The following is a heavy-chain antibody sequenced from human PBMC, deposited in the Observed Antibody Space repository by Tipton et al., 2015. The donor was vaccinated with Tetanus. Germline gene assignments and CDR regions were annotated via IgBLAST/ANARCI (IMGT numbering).Heavy chain of an antibody. J-gene: IGHJ5*02. CDR2: INTNTGNP. V-gene: IGHV7-4-1*02. CDR3: ARNPHGGLQRFDP. D-gene: IGHD4-23*01. Sequence: QLVQSGAEVKKPGASVKVSCTASGYTFTSFGINWARQAPGQGLEWMGWINTNTGNPTYVQGFTGRFVFSSDTSVSTAYLQISSLNPEYTAVYYGARNPHGGLQRFDPWGQGTLVTVSS. CDR1: GYTFTSFG.